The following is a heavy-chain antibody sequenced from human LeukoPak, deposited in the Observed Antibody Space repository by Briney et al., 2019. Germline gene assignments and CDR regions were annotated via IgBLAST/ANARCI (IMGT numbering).Heavy chain of an antibody. CDR1: GFTFDDYA. Sequence: GGSLRLSCAASGFTFDDYAMHWVRQAPGKGLEWVPGISWNSGSIGYADSVKGRFTISRDNAKNSLYLQMNSLRAEDTALYYCAGRYCSGGSCYLGVGFDYWGQGTLVTVSS. CDR2: ISWNSGSI. CDR3: AGRYCSGGSCYLGVGFDY. J-gene: IGHJ4*02. D-gene: IGHD2-15*01. V-gene: IGHV3-9*01.